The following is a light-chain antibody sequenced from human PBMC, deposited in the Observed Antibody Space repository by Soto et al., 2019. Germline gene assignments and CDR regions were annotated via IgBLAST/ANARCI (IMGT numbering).Light chain of an antibody. CDR1: HSVTSTY. CDR2: GAS. CDR3: QQYSSSPLT. J-gene: IGKJ4*01. V-gene: IGKV3-20*01. Sequence: EIVLTQSPGTLSLSPGERATLSCRASHSVTSTYLAWYQQKPGQAPRLLIYGASSRATGIPDRFSGSGSGTDFTLTISRLEPEDFAVYYCQQYSSSPLTFGGGTKLEIK.